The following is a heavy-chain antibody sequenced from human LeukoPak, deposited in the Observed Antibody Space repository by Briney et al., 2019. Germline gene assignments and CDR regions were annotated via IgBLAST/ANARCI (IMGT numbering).Heavy chain of an antibody. CDR1: GYTFTSYD. D-gene: IGHD6-19*01. CDR3: ARVPGSSGYYDY. V-gene: IGHV1-8*01. J-gene: IGHJ4*02. CDR2: MNPNSGNT. Sequence: GASVKVSCKASGYTFTSYDINWVRQATGQGLEWMGWMNPNSGNTGYAQKFQGRVTMTRNTSISTAYMELSSLRSEDTAMYYCARVPGSSGYYDYWGQGTLVTVSS.